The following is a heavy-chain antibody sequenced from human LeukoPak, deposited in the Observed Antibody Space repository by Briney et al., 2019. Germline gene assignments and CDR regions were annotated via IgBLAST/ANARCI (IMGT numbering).Heavy chain of an antibody. D-gene: IGHD4-17*01. CDR1: GGSISSSSYY. J-gene: IGHJ4*02. Sequence: SETLSLTCTVSGGSISSSSYYWGWIRQPPGKGLEWIGSIYYSGSTYYNPSLKSRVTISVDTSKNQFSLKLSSVTAADTAVYYCARSGRLYGSYDYWGQGALVTVSS. CDR3: ARSGRLYGSYDY. CDR2: IYYSGST. V-gene: IGHV4-39*07.